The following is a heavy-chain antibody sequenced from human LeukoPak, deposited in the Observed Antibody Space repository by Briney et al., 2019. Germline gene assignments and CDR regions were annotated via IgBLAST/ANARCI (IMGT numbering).Heavy chain of an antibody. J-gene: IGHJ3*02. CDR2: ISSSSRYI. CDR1: GFTFSSYG. Sequence: GRSLRLSCAASGFTFSSYGMHWVRQAPGKGLEWVSSISSSSRYIYYADSVKGRFTISRDNAKNSLYLQMNSLRAEDTAVYYCARDTSYCSGGSCYLNAFDIWGQGTMVTVSS. D-gene: IGHD2-15*01. CDR3: ARDTSYCSGGSCYLNAFDI. V-gene: IGHV3-21*01.